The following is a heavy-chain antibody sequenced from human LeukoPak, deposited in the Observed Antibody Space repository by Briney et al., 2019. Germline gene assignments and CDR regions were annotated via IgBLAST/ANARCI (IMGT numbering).Heavy chain of an antibody. J-gene: IGHJ4*02. Sequence: PGGSLRLSCAASGFTFSDYAMNWVRQAPGKGLEWVSPISATGARTFYADSVKGRFTISRDNSKNTLYLQMNSLRAEDTAVYYCAKDPYGSGSYAFDYWGQGTLVTVSS. CDR2: ISATGART. V-gene: IGHV3-23*01. D-gene: IGHD3-10*01. CDR3: AKDPYGSGSYAFDY. CDR1: GFTFSDYA.